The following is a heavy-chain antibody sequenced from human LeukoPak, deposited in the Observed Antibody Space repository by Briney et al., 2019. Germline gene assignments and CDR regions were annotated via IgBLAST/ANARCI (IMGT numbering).Heavy chain of an antibody. Sequence: ASVKVSCKASGYTFTNYYMHWVRQAPGQRLEWIGIINPSDGSRSYAQKFQGRVTMTRDTSKSTVYMELSSLRSEDTAAYYCVRADNREAVTGPTNAPFDYWGQGTLVPVSS. CDR3: VRADNREAVTGPTNAPFDY. CDR2: INPSDGSR. CDR1: GYTFTNYY. D-gene: IGHD6-19*01. V-gene: IGHV1-46*01. J-gene: IGHJ4*02.